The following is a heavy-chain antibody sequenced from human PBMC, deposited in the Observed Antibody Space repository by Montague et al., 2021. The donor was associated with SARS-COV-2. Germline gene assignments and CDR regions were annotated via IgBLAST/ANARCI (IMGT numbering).Heavy chain of an antibody. V-gene: IGHV4-39*01. J-gene: IGHJ4*02. CDR2: FYYFGST. CDR3: ARHVRMLRGLPLFDF. D-gene: IGHD3-10*01. Sequence: SETLSLTCTVTGGSLSSSTYYWGWIRQPPGKGLEWIGTFYYFGSTNYNPSLQSRLAISADTSKNEFTLRLTSVTAADTAQYYCARHVRMLRGLPLFDFWGQGILVTVSS. CDR1: GGSLSSSTYY.